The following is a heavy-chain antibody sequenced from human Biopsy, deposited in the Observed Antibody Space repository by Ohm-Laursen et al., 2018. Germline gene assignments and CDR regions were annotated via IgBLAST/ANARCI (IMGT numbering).Heavy chain of an antibody. D-gene: IGHD2-15*01. CDR3: ARPMSRVVAYGMDV. V-gene: IGHV3-23*01. J-gene: IGHJ6*02. Sequence: SLRLSCAASGLRFSMYAMNWVRQAPGKGLEWVSAIGGSGGGTYYADSVKGRFTISRDDSKNTVYLQMNSLRVEDRAVYYCARPMSRVVAYGMDVWGQGTTVTVSS. CDR1: GLRFSMYA. CDR2: IGGSGGGT.